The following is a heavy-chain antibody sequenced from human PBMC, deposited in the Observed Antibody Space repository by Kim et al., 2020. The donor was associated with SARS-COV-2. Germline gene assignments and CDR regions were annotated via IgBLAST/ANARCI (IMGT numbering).Heavy chain of an antibody. V-gene: IGHV4-4*02. CDR3: AKKLDSNDYHFDY. CDR1: GGSITSSNW. CDR2: IYHSGST. J-gene: IGHJ4*02. D-gene: IGHD4-4*01. Sequence: SETLSLTCTVSGGSITSSNWWTWVRQSPGKGLEWIGEIYHSGSTTYNPSLQSRVTISVDRSKNQFSLRLYSVTAADTAVYYCAKKLDSNDYHFDYWGQGALVTVSS.